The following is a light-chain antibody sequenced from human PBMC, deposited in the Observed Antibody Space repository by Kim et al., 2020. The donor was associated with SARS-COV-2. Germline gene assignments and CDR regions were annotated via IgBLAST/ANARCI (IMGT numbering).Light chain of an antibody. CDR1: SSDVGCYNI. V-gene: IGLV2-14*03. J-gene: IGLJ1*01. CDR3: SSYTGSSTLV. CDR2: DDS. Sequence: GQSITITCTGTSSDVGCYNIVSWYQQHPGKAPKLMIYDDSNRPSGISTRFSGSKSGNTASLTISGLQAEDEADYYCSSYTGSSTLVFGAGTKVTVL.